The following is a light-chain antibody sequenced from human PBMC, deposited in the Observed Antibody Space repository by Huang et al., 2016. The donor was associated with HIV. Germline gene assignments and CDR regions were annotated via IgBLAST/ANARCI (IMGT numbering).Light chain of an antibody. CDR2: DAS. Sequence: EIVMTQSPATLSVAPGERVTLSCRASQNLNSDLAWYQQKPGQAPRLLMYDASTRATDFQAGFSGSGSGTEFTLTISSLQSEDFAVYYCQQYKDWPLTFGGGTKVEIK. V-gene: IGKV3-15*01. J-gene: IGKJ4*01. CDR1: QNLNSD. CDR3: QQYKDWPLT.